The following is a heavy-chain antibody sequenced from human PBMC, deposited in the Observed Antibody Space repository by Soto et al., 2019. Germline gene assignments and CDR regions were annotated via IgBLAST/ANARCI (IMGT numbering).Heavy chain of an antibody. Sequence: QVQLVESGGGVVQPGRSLRLSCAASGFTFSSYGMHWVRQAPGKGLEWVAVIWYDGSNKYYADSVKGRFTISRDNSKNTLYLQMHSLRAEDTAVYYCARGTYGDYRRVLGLPLAYYFDYWGQGTLVTVSS. D-gene: IGHD4-17*01. V-gene: IGHV3-33*01. CDR2: IWYDGSNK. CDR3: ARGTYGDYRRVLGLPLAYYFDY. J-gene: IGHJ4*02. CDR1: GFTFSSYG.